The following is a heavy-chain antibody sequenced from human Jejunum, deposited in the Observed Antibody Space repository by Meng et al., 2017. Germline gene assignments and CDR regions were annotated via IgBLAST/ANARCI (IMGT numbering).Heavy chain of an antibody. J-gene: IGHJ4*02. D-gene: IGHD5-24*01. CDR3: AKAAAYNLDY. Sequence: HESDPGLVHPSGTRSITRAFPGSSVNNPYWISCVRQSPGKGLEWNGDIFHTGSTTYNPSLKSRVTISIDKSQTLLSLNLRSVTAADTAVYYCAKAAAYNLDYWGQGTLVTVSS. CDR1: GSSVNNPYW. V-gene: IGHV4-4*02. CDR2: IFHTGST.